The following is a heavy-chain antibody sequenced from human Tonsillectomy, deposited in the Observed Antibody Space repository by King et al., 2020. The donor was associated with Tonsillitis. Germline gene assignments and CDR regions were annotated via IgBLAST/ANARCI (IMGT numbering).Heavy chain of an antibody. CDR2: LRNKADIYTT. J-gene: IGHJ4*02. Sequence: VQLVESGGGLVQPGGSLRLSCTASGFTFSDHYMDWVRQAPGKGLEWVGRLRNKADIYTTEYAAAVKGRLIISRDYSKNLVYLQMNSLKTEDTAVYYCASGLVGAADFWGQGTLVTVSS. CDR3: ASGLVGAADF. V-gene: IGHV3-72*01. CDR1: GFTFSDHY. D-gene: IGHD2-15*01.